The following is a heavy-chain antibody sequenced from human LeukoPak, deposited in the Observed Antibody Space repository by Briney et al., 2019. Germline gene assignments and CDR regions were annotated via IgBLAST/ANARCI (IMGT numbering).Heavy chain of an antibody. CDR1: GGSIRSSYYY. V-gene: IGHV4-39*07. CDR2: IYDSGST. Sequence: ASETLSLTCTVSGGSIRSSYYYWGWIRQPPGKGLEWIGSIYDSGSTYYNPSLKSRVTISVDTSKNQFSLKLSSVTAADTAVYYCARDTAGYYDSSGYHVWGQGTLVTVSS. CDR3: ARDTAGYYDSSGYHV. J-gene: IGHJ4*02. D-gene: IGHD3-22*01.